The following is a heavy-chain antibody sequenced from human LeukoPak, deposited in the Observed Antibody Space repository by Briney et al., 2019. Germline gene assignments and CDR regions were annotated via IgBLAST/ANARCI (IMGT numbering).Heavy chain of an antibody. Sequence: SETLSLTCAVYGGSFSGYYWSWIRQPPGKGLEWVGDINPRGSTNYNPSLKSRVTISVVASKNQLSLKLNSVTAADTAVYYCARRSGSYSLWGQGTLVTASS. D-gene: IGHD3-10*01. CDR1: GGSFSGYY. CDR3: ARRSGSYSL. CDR2: INPRGST. J-gene: IGHJ4*02. V-gene: IGHV4-34*01.